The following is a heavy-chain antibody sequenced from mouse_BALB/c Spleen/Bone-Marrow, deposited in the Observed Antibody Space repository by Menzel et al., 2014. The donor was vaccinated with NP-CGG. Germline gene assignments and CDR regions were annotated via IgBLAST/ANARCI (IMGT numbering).Heavy chain of an antibody. J-gene: IGHJ2*01. V-gene: IGHV1-80*01. CDR3: ARKYGDY. Sequence: VQLQQSGAELVRPGSSVKISCKASGYPFSSCWMSWVKRRPGQGLEWIGQIYPGDGETNYNGKFKGNATLTADKSSSTAYMQLISLTSEDSAVYFCARKYGDYWGQGTTLTVSS. CDR1: GYPFSSCW. CDR2: IYPGDGET. D-gene: IGHD2-10*02.